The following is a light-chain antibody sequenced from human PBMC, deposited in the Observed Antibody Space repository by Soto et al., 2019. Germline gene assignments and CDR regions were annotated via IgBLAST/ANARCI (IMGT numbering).Light chain of an antibody. J-gene: IGLJ1*01. CDR3: TSYTSTITYV. Sequence: QSVLTQPASVSGSPGQSITISCTGSSNDVGGYNYVSWYQQHPGQAPKLIIYEVSDRPSGVSPRFSGSKSGNTASLTISELQVDDEADYFCTSYTSTITYVFGSGIKVIVL. V-gene: IGLV2-14*01. CDR1: SNDVGGYNY. CDR2: EVS.